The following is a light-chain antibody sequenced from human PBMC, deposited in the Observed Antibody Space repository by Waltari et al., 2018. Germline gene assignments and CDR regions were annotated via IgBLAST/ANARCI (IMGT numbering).Light chain of an antibody. V-gene: IGKV1-39*01. CDR1: QSISGS. J-gene: IGKJ4*01. CDR3: LQTYTTPLT. CDR2: AAS. Sequence: DIQMTQSPSSLSASVGDRVTITCRASQSISGSLHWYQQKLGKAPKILIYAASSLQRGVPSRFSGSASGTYFTLTISSLQPEDFATYYCLQTYTTPLTFGGGTNVEIK.